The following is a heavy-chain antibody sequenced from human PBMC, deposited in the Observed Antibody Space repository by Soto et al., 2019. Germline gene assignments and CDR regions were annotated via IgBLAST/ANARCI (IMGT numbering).Heavy chain of an antibody. CDR2: ISAYNANA. CDR3: ARDNSYFDY. J-gene: IGHJ4*02. V-gene: IGHV1-18*01. CDR1: GYTYSNFG. Sequence: QIQLLQSGAEVKKPGASVKVTCKASGYTYSNFGISWVRQAPGQGLEWMGWISAYNANAIYAQKIHGRLTMTAETSTSTAYMELRSLRSDDTAVDYCARDNSYFDYWGQGPLVTVSS.